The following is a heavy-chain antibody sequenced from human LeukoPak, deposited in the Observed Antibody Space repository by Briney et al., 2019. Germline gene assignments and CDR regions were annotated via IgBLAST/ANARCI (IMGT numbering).Heavy chain of an antibody. CDR1: GDSISNYY. D-gene: IGHD6-13*01. CDR3: ATTPAAGTNNGFDP. Sequence: PETLSLTCTDSGDSISNYYWRWGRESPGEGLEWVGYIYYIGSTNYNPSLKSRVTISIDTSKNQFSLKLSSVTAADTAVYYCATTPAAGTNNGFDPWGQGTLVTVSS. J-gene: IGHJ5*02. V-gene: IGHV4-59*08. CDR2: IYYIGST.